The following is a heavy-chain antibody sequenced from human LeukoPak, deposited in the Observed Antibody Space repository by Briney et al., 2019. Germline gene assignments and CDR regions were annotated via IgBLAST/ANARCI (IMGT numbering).Heavy chain of an antibody. Sequence: SETLSLTCTVSGGSISSGGYYWSWIRQPAGKGLEWIGRIYTSGSTNYNPSLKSRVTMSVDTSKNQFSLKLSSVTAADTAVYYCARVWPGLPDLGAFDIWGQGTMVTVSS. J-gene: IGHJ3*02. D-gene: IGHD4-17*01. CDR1: GGSISSGGYY. CDR2: IYTSGST. CDR3: ARVWPGLPDLGAFDI. V-gene: IGHV4-61*02.